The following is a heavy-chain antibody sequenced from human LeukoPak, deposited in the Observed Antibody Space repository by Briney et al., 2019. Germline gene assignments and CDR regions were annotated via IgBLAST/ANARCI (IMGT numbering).Heavy chain of an antibody. J-gene: IGHJ4*02. CDR2: ISYDGSNK. CDR1: GFTFSSYG. V-gene: IGHV3-30*03. D-gene: IGHD1-26*01. CDR3: ARGGGYYAIDY. Sequence: GGSLRLSCAASGFTFSSYGMHWVRQAPGKGLEWVAVISYDGSNKYYADSVKGRFTISRDNSKNTLYLQMNNLRAEDTAVYYCARGGGYYAIDYWGQGTLVTVSS.